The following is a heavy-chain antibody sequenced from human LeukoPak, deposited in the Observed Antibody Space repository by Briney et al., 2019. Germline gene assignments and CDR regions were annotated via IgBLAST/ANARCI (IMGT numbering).Heavy chain of an antibody. D-gene: IGHD6-13*01. J-gene: IGHJ4*02. CDR1: GGTFSSYA. Sequence: ASVKVSCKASGGTFSSYAISWVRQAPGQGLEWMGGIIPIFGTANYAQKFQGRVTITADESTSTAYMELSSLRSEDTAVYYCARDKGIAAAGTGFGYWGQGTLVTVSS. V-gene: IGHV1-69*13. CDR2: IIPIFGTA. CDR3: ARDKGIAAAGTGFGY.